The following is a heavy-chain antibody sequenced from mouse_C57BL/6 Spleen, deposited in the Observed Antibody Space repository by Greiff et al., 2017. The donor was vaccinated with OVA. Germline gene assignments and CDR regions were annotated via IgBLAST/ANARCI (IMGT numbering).Heavy chain of an antibody. V-gene: IGHV2-9-1*01. CDR3: AIYYSNSWYAMDY. D-gene: IGHD2-5*01. CDR1: GFSLTSYA. Sequence: QVQLKQSGPGLVAPSQSLSITCTVSGFSLTSYAISWVRQPPGKGLEWLGVIWTGGGTNYNSALKSRLSISKDNSKSQVFLKMNSLQTDDTARYYCAIYYSNSWYAMDYWGQGTSVTVSS. J-gene: IGHJ4*01. CDR2: IWTGGGT.